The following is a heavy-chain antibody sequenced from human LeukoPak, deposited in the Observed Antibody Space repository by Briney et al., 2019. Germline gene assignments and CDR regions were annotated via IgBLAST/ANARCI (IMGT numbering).Heavy chain of an antibody. CDR3: ATGIAVAGTYPFDY. Sequence: ASVKVSCKVSGYTLTELSMHWVRQAPGKGLEWMGGFDPEDGETIYAQKFQGRVTMTEDTSTDTAYMELSSLRSEDTAAYYCATGIAVAGTYPFDYWGQGTLVTVSS. D-gene: IGHD6-19*01. V-gene: IGHV1-24*01. CDR2: FDPEDGET. CDR1: GYTLTELS. J-gene: IGHJ4*02.